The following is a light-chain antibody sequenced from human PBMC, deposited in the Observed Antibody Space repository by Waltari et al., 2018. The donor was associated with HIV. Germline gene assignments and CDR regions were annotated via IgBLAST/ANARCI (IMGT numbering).Light chain of an antibody. CDR3: QAWDSTTVT. J-gene: IGLJ2*01. Sequence: SYEVTQPPSVSVSPGQTASVTCSGDKLGDKYSSWYQQKPGQSPVLVIYQDTKRPSGIPGRFSGSNSGNTATLTISGTQAVDEADYYCQAWDSTTVTFGGVTKLTVL. CDR2: QDT. CDR1: KLGDKY. V-gene: IGLV3-1*01.